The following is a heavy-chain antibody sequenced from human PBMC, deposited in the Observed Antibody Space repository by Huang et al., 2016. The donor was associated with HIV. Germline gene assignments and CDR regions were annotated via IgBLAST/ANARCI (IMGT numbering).Heavy chain of an antibody. V-gene: IGHV3-21*02. CDR3: ATVGWNSGSDAFYFDY. D-gene: IGHD3-10*01. Sequence: EMQLVQSGGGLVKPGGSRRLSCAAFGFSFSRYSLTWVRQSPDKGREWVSTISSGGIAIDYADCVKGKVRRPGSRDNAKNSLYLQIKSLRAEDTAVYYCATVGWNSGSDAFYFDYWGQGTLVTVSS. CDR2: ISSGGIAI. CDR1: GFSFSRYS. J-gene: IGHJ4*02.